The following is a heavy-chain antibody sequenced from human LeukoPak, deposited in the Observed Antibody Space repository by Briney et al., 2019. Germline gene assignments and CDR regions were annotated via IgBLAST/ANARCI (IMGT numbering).Heavy chain of an antibody. CDR3: ARGDGHIFGCIDY. J-gene: IGHJ4*02. V-gene: IGHV3-13*01. CDR1: GVTFSSYD. D-gene: IGHD5-24*01. CDR2: IGTAGDT. Sequence: GGSLRLSCAASGVTFSSYDMHWVCHATGTGLGRVSAIGTAGDTYYPGAVKGRLTISREIAKNSLYLQMNSLRAGHTAVYYCARGDGHIFGCIDYWGKGTLVTVSS.